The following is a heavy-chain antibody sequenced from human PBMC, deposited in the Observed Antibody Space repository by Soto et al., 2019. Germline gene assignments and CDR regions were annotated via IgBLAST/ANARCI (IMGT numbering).Heavy chain of an antibody. CDR1: GDSVSSNSAA. V-gene: IGHV6-1*01. D-gene: IGHD5-18*01. CDR2: TYYRSKWYN. CDR3: AGAVDTAMVTSTAWFDP. Sequence: PSQTLSLTCVISGDSVSSNSAAWNWIRQSPSRGLEWLGRTYYRSKWYNDYAVSVKSRITINPDTSKNQFSLQLNYVTPEDTAVYYCAGAVDTAMVTSTAWFDPWGQGTLVTVSS. J-gene: IGHJ5*02.